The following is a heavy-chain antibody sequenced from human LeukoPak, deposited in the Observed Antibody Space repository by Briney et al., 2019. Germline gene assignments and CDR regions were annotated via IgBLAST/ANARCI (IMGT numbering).Heavy chain of an antibody. D-gene: IGHD3-22*01. J-gene: IGHJ1*01. V-gene: IGHV4-39*01. CDR2: IYYSGRT. CDR3: ARRRYYDGSGYLE. CDR1: GDSVSRSDSY. Sequence: SETLSLTCSVSGDSVSRSDSYWGWIRQPPGKGLEWIGTIYYSGRTYYSPSLKSRVTMSLDPSNNQFSLNLRSVTAADTALYYCARRRYYDGSGYLEWGQGTLLSVSS.